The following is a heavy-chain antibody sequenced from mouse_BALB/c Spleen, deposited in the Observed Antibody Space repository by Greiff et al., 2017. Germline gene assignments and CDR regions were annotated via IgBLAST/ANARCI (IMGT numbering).Heavy chain of an antibody. CDR2: IWAGGST. CDR3: ARSSTGTRWYFDV. D-gene: IGHD4-1*02. Sequence: VQLQQSGPGLVAPSQSLSITCTVSGFSLTSYGVHWVRQPPGKGLEWLGVIWAGGSTNYNSALMSRLSISKDNSKSQVFLKMNSLQTDDTAMYYCARSSTGTRWYFDVWGAGTTVTVSS. CDR1: GFSLTSYG. V-gene: IGHV2-9*02. J-gene: IGHJ1*01.